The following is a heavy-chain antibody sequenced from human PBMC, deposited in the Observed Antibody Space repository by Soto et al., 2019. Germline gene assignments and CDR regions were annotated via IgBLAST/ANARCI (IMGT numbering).Heavy chain of an antibody. CDR1: GGSVSSGSYY. J-gene: IGHJ6*02. CDR2: IYYSGST. D-gene: IGHD6-19*01. Sequence: SETLSLTCTVSGGSVSSGSYYWSWILHPPGKGLEWIGYIYYSGSTNYNPSLKSRVTISVDTSKNQFSLKLSSVTAADTAVYYYARDGGLIAVATSRPHDKAGMDVWGQGTTVTVSS. V-gene: IGHV4-61*01. CDR3: ARDGGLIAVATSRPHDKAGMDV.